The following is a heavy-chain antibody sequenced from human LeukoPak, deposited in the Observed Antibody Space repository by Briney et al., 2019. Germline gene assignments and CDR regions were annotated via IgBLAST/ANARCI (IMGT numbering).Heavy chain of an antibody. Sequence: ASVKVSCKASGYTFTTYAMNWVRQAPGQGLEWMGWINTNTGIPTYAQGFTGRFVFSLDTSVSTAYLQISSLKAEDTAVYYCARWSHCSGGSCYSRVFDYWGQGTLVTVSS. J-gene: IGHJ4*02. CDR3: ARWSHCSGGSCYSRVFDY. V-gene: IGHV7-4-1*02. CDR2: INTNTGIP. D-gene: IGHD2-15*01. CDR1: GYTFTTYA.